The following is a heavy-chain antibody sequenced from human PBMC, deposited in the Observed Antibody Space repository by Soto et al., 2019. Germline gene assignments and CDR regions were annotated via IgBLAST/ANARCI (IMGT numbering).Heavy chain of an antibody. CDR1: GFRFSNYG. V-gene: IGHV3-33*01. J-gene: IGHJ4*02. CDR2: IRYDGSNR. CDR3: ARESSSVRRDTLDS. Sequence: QVKLVESGGGVVQPGRSLRLSCATSGFRFSNYGMHWVRQTPGKGLEWVALIRYDGSNRFHADSVKGRFTISRDISESTVFLQMARLRVEDTAVYYGARESSSVRRDTLDSWGQGTQVSVS. D-gene: IGHD6-19*01.